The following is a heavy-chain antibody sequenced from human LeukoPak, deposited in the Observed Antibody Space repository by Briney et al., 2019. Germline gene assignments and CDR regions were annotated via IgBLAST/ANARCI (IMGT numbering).Heavy chain of an antibody. V-gene: IGHV1-18*01. Sequence: ASVKVSCKASGYMFTSYGISWVRQAPGQGLEWVGWISSYSLDSKYAQKFQGRVTMTADASSGTAYMELRSLKSDDTAVYYCARDGGGNWFDPWGQGTLVTVSS. CDR2: ISSYSLDS. D-gene: IGHD3-10*01. CDR3: ARDGGGNWFDP. CDR1: GYMFTSYG. J-gene: IGHJ5*02.